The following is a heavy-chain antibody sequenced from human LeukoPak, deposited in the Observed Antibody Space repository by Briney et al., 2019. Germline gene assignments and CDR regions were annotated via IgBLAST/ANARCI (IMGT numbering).Heavy chain of an antibody. Sequence: GGSLRLSCAASGFTLGSYWMHWVRQAPGKGLVWVSQINTDGSSTNYADSVKGRFTISRDNAKNTLYLQMNGLRAEDTAVYYCARGLLGVDYWGQGTLVTVSS. CDR2: INTDGSST. D-gene: IGHD2-8*02. CDR3: ARGLLGVDY. CDR1: GFTLGSYW. J-gene: IGHJ4*02. V-gene: IGHV3-74*01.